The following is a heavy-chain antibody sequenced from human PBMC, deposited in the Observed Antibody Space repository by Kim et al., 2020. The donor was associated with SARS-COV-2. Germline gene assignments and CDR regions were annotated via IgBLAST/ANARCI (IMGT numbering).Heavy chain of an antibody. CDR3: ARLGVYSSSLDY. V-gene: IGHV4-59*01. J-gene: IGHJ4*02. Sequence: SETLCLTCTVSGGSISSYYWSWIRQPPGKGLEWIGYIYYSGSTNYNPSLKSRVTISVDTSKNQFSLKLSSVTAADTAVYYCARLGVYSSSLDYWGQGTLV. CDR2: IYYSGST. D-gene: IGHD6-13*01. CDR1: GGSISSYY.